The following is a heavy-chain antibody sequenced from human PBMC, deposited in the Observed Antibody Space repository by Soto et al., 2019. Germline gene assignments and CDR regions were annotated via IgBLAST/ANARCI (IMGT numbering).Heavy chain of an antibody. D-gene: IGHD2-2*01. V-gene: IGHV1-18*01. Sequence: ASVKVSCKASGYTFTSYGISWVRQAPGQGLEWMGWISAYNGNTNYAQKLQGRVTMTTDTSTSTAYMELRSLRSDDTAVYYCARGGSICSSTSCRDYYYYYMDVWGKGTTVTVSS. CDR3: ARGGSICSSTSCRDYYYYYMDV. CDR1: GYTFTSYG. J-gene: IGHJ6*03. CDR2: ISAYNGNT.